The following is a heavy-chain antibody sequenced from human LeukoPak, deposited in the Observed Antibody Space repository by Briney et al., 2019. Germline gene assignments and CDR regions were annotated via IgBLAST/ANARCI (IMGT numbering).Heavy chain of an antibody. Sequence: SETLSLTCTVSGGSISSYYWSWIRQPPGKGLEWIGYIYYSGSTNYNPSLKSRVTISVDTSKNQFSLKLRSVTAADTAVYYCARDVYDSSGYSYFDYWGQGTLVTVSS. CDR3: ARDVYDSSGYSYFDY. J-gene: IGHJ4*02. CDR2: IYYSGST. D-gene: IGHD3-22*01. CDR1: GGSISSYY. V-gene: IGHV4-59*01.